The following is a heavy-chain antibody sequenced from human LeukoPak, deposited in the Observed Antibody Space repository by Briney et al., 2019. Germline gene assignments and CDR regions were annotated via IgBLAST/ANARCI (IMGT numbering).Heavy chain of an antibody. J-gene: IGHJ4*02. Sequence: GGSLRLSCAASGFTFSSYAMHWVRQAPGKGLEWVAVISYDGSNKYYADSVKGRFTISRDNSKNTLYLQMNSLRAEGTAVYYCVGSSGWYRPTFDYWGQGTLVTVSS. CDR3: VGSSGWYRPTFDY. D-gene: IGHD6-19*01. CDR2: ISYDGSNK. CDR1: GFTFSSYA. V-gene: IGHV3-30-3*01.